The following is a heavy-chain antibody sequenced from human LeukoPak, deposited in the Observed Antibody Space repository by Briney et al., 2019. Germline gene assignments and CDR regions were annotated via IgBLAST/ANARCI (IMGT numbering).Heavy chain of an antibody. D-gene: IGHD3-22*01. CDR2: INHSGST. J-gene: IGHJ4*02. CDR1: GGSFSGYY. CDR3: ARVQIGSGYYGDY. V-gene: IGHV4-34*01. Sequence: SETLSLTCAVYGGSFSGYYWSWIRQPPGKGLEWIGEINHSGSTNYNPSLKSRVTISVDTSKNQFSLKLSSVTAADTAVYYCARVQIGSGYYGDYWGQGTLVTVSS.